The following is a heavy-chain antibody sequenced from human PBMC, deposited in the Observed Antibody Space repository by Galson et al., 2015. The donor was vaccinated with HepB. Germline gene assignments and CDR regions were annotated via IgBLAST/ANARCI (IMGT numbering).Heavy chain of an antibody. D-gene: IGHD3-22*01. J-gene: IGHJ3*02. CDR2: ISGSIGSTT. Sequence: SLRLSCAASGFTFTNYAMSWVRQAPGKGLEWVSSISGSIGSTTYYADAVKGRFTISRDNAKNTLYLQMNSLRADDTAVYYCAKDRRDYYDSSGYYHDAFDIWGQGTMVTVSS. CDR1: GFTFTNYA. CDR3: AKDRRDYYDSSGYYHDAFDI. V-gene: IGHV3-23*01.